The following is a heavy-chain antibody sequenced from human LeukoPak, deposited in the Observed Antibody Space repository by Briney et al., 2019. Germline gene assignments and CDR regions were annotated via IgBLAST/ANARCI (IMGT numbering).Heavy chain of an antibody. J-gene: IGHJ4*02. Sequence: GESLKISCKVSGYSFISCWIGWVRQMPGKGLEWMGIIYPGDSGTRYNPSFQGQVTISADKSISTAYLRWSSLKASDTAIYYCARPGPRYSSGWYYFDYWGQGTLVTVSS. CDR1: GYSFISCW. CDR3: ARPGPRYSSGWYYFDY. CDR2: IYPGDSGT. V-gene: IGHV5-51*01. D-gene: IGHD6-19*01.